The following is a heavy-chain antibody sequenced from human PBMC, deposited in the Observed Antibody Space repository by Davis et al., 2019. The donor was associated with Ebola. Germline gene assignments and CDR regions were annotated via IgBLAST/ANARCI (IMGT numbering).Heavy chain of an antibody. Sequence: AASVKVSCKASGGTFSSYAISWVRQAPGQRLEWMGWINAGDGKIIYSENFQGRLTITRDTSATTAYMELSSLRSEDTAAHYCARGRTVTGTRGLSWFDPWGQGALVTVSS. J-gene: IGHJ5*02. CDR1: GGTFSSYA. CDR2: INAGDGKI. D-gene: IGHD6-19*01. V-gene: IGHV1-3*01. CDR3: ARGRTVTGTRGLSWFDP.